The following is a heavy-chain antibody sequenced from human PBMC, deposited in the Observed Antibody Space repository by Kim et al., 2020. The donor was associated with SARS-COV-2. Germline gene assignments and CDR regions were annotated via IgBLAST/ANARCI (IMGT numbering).Heavy chain of an antibody. J-gene: IGHJ4*02. CDR2: INVGNGNT. D-gene: IGHD6-13*01. CDR3: AREFRAASEKIQGRQQQLERVGFDY. V-gene: IGHV1-3*01. CDR1: GYTFTSYA. Sequence: ASVKVSCKASGYTFTSYAMHWVRQAPGQRLEGMGWINVGNGNTKYSQKFQGRVTITRDTSASTAYMELSSLRSEDTAVYYCAREFRAASEKIQGRQQQLERVGFDYWGQGTLVTVSS.